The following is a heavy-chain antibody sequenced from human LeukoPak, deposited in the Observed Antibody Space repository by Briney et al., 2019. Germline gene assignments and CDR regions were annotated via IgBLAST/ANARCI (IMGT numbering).Heavy chain of an antibody. Sequence: GGSLRLSCAASGFTFSDYYMNWVRQAPGKGLEWVSSISSSSSYIYYADSVKGRFTISRDNAKNSLYLQMNSLRAEDTAVYYCARDSRDYYGSGSPMDVWGKGTTVTVSS. CDR3: ARDSRDYYGSGSPMDV. CDR1: GFTFSDYY. V-gene: IGHV3-21*01. D-gene: IGHD3-10*01. J-gene: IGHJ6*04. CDR2: ISSSSSYI.